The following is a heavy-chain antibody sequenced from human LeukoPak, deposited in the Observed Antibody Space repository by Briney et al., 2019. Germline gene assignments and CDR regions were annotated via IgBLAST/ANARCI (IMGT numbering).Heavy chain of an antibody. Sequence: GASVKVSCKASGYTFTGYYMHWVRQAPGQGLEWMGWINPNSGGTNYAQKFQGRVTITADKSTSTAYMELSSLRSEDTAVYYCARDQGYSYGLYFDYWGQGTLVTVSS. V-gene: IGHV1-2*02. D-gene: IGHD5-18*01. CDR2: INPNSGGT. CDR3: ARDQGYSYGLYFDY. J-gene: IGHJ4*02. CDR1: GYTFTGYY.